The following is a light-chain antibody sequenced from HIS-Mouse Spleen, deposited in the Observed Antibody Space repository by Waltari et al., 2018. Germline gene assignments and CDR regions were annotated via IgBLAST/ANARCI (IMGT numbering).Light chain of an antibody. J-gene: IGLJ2*01. CDR2: EDS. V-gene: IGLV3-10*01. CDR3: YSTDSSGNHRV. CDR1: ALPTKY. Sequence: SYELTQPPSVSVSPGQTARITCSGDALPTKYAYWYQQKSGQAPVLVIYEDSKRPSGIPGRFSGSSSGTMATLTISGAQVEDEADYYWYSTDSSGNHRVFGGGTKLTVL.